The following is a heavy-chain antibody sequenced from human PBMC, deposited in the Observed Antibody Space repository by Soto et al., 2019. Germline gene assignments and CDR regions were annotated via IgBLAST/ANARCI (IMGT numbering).Heavy chain of an antibody. CDR3: AKDRTGTLSY. CDR1: GFTFSTYG. Sequence: QVQLVESGGGVVQPGRSLRLSCAASGFTFSTYGIHWAPRAPGKGLEGVAVISYDGSKKYYADSVKGRFTISRDNSKNTLYLQMNSLRAEDTAVYYCAKDRTGTLSYWGQGTLVTVSS. J-gene: IGHJ4*02. CDR2: ISYDGSKK. D-gene: IGHD3-10*01. V-gene: IGHV3-30*18.